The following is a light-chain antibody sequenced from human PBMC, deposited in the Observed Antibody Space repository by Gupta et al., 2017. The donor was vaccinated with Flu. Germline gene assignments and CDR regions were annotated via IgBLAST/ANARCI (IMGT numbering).Light chain of an antibody. CDR1: QSISSY. Sequence: DIQMTQSPSSLSASVGDRVTITCRASQSISSYLNWYQQKPGKAPKLLIYAASRLQSGVPSRFSGSGSGTDFTLTISSLQPEDFATYYCQQRDSTPLTFGQGTKVDIK. J-gene: IGKJ2*01. CDR3: QQRDSTPLT. V-gene: IGKV1-39*01. CDR2: AAS.